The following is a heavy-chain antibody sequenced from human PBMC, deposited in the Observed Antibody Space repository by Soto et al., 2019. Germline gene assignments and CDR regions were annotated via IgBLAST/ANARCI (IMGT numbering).Heavy chain of an antibody. CDR3: ARGLVDTAMKDYYYYGMDV. V-gene: IGHV1-69*13. Sequence: SVKVSCKASGGTFSSYAISWVRQAPGQGLEWMGGIIPIFGTANYAQKFQGRVTITADESTSTAYMELSSLRSEDTAVYYCARGLVDTAMKDYYYYGMDVWGQGTTVTASS. CDR2: IIPIFGTA. J-gene: IGHJ6*02. D-gene: IGHD5-18*01. CDR1: GGTFSSYA.